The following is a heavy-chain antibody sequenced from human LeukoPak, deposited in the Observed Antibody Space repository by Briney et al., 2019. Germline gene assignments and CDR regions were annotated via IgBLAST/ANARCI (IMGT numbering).Heavy chain of an antibody. V-gene: IGHV3-23*01. J-gene: IGHJ3*02. D-gene: IGHD1-26*01. CDR2: ISASGGTT. Sequence: GGSLRLSCAASGFTFSTYAMSWVRQAPEEGLEWVSGISASGGTTYYADSVKGRFTISRDNSEDTLFLQMNSLRAEDTAVFDCAKGGLLGPTTRHDLTRHDAFDIWGQGTMVTVSS. CDR3: AKGGLLGPTTRHDLTRHDAFDI. CDR1: GFTFSTYA.